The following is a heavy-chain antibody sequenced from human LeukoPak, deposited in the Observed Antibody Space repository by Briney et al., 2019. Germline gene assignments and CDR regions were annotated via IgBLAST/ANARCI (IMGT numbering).Heavy chain of an antibody. CDR3: ARVEMATISRRRYFDY. CDR1: GGSFSGYY. Sequence: SETLSLTCAVYGGSFSGYYWSWIRQPPGKGLEWIGEINHSGSTNYNPSLKSRVTTSVDTSKNQFSLKLSSVTAADTAVYYCARVEMATISRRRYFDYWGQGTLVTVSS. D-gene: IGHD5-24*01. V-gene: IGHV4-34*01. CDR2: INHSGST. J-gene: IGHJ4*02.